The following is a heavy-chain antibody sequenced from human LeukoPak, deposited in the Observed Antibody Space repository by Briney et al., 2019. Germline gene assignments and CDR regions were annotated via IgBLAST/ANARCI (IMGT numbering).Heavy chain of an antibody. CDR2: ISWNSGSI. D-gene: IGHD3-9*01. CDR1: GFTFDDYA. V-gene: IGHV3-9*01. CDR3: AKANFDWVLFFDY. J-gene: IGHJ4*02. Sequence: GGSLRLSCAASGFTFDDYAMHWVRHAPGKGLEWVSGISWNSGSIDYADSVKGRFTISRDNARNSLYLQMNTLRSEDTAFYYCAKANFDWVLFFDYWGQGTLITVSS.